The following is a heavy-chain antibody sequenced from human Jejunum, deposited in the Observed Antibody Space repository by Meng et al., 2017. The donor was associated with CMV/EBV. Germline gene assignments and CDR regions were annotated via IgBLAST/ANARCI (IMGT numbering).Heavy chain of an antibody. CDR3: AKGHCASTSCYRLEN. CDR1: FTFDDYA. CDR2: ISWDSGSI. D-gene: IGHD2-2*02. Sequence: FTFDDYAMHWVRQAPGKGLEWVSSISWDSGSIVYADSVKGRFTISRDNAKNALYLEMNSLRAEDMALYHCAKGHCASTSCYRLENWGQGTLGTVSS. J-gene: IGHJ4*02. V-gene: IGHV3-9*03.